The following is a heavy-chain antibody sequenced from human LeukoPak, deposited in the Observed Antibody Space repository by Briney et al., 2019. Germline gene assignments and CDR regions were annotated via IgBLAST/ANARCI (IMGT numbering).Heavy chain of an antibody. CDR2: INFSGGTT. CDR3: ASRRDGSNYAAFDI. J-gene: IGHJ3*02. Sequence: GASVKVSCKASGYTFTSYYMHWVRQAPGQGLEWMGIINFSGGTTSYPQKFQDRVTMTRDTSTSTVYMELSSLRSEDTAVYYCASRRDGSNYAAFDIWGQGTMVTVSS. V-gene: IGHV1-46*01. CDR1: GYTFTSYY. D-gene: IGHD5-24*01.